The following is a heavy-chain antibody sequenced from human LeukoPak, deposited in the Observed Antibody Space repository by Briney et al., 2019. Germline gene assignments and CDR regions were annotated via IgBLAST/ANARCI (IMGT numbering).Heavy chain of an antibody. D-gene: IGHD3-3*01. Sequence: SEILSLTCTVSGHSISSGYYWGWIRQPPGKGLEWIGSIYHSGSTYYNPSLKSRVTISVDTSKNQFSLKLSSVTAADTAVYYCARSRFLEWLVHDAFDIWGQGTMVTVSS. CDR1: GHSISSGYY. CDR2: IYHSGST. V-gene: IGHV4-38-2*02. J-gene: IGHJ3*02. CDR3: ARSRFLEWLVHDAFDI.